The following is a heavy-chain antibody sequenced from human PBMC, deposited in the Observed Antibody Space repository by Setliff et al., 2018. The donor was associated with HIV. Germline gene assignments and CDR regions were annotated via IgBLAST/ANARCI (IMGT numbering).Heavy chain of an antibody. J-gene: IGHJ4*02. D-gene: IGHD3-10*01. Sequence: SETLSLTCTVSGGSIWSGSCYWTWIRQPAGKGLEWIGHITASGGATYNPSVKSRVSISLGSPSSEFSLRLTSVSAADTVVYYCVTTDYFYGRNNFEYWGQGALVTVSS. V-gene: IGHV4-61*09. CDR3: VTTDYFYGRNNFEY. CDR1: GGSIWSGSCY. CDR2: ITASGGA.